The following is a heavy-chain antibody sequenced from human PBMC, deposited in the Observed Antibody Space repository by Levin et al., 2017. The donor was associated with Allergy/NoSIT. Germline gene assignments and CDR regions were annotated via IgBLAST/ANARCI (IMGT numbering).Heavy chain of an antibody. V-gene: IGHV1-46*01. Sequence: ASVKVSCKTSGYTFISYYMHWVRQAPGQGLEWMGLINPGGGNTIYAQKFQGRVTMTRDTSTSTVHMELSSLISEDTAVYYCARAGGMVRGVEDWFDPWGQGTLVTVSS. CDR3: ARAGGMVRGVEDWFDP. CDR2: INPGGGNT. J-gene: IGHJ5*02. D-gene: IGHD3-10*01. CDR1: GYTFISYY.